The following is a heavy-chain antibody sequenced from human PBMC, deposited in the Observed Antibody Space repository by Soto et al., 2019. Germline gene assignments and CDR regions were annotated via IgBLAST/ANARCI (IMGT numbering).Heavy chain of an antibody. D-gene: IGHD1-26*01. CDR3: ARSSGSYSYYGMDV. CDR1: GYTFTGYY. CDR2: INPKNGDT. V-gene: IGHV1-2*02. Sequence: ASVKVSCKASGYTFTGYYMHWVRQAPGQGLEWMGCINPKNGDTYYAQTFQGRVTLTRDTSVSTAHMELSRLRPDDTAVYYCARSSGSYSYYGMDVWGQGTTVTVSS. J-gene: IGHJ6*02.